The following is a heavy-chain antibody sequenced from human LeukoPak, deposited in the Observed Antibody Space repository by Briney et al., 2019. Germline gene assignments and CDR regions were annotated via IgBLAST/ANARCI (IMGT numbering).Heavy chain of an antibody. J-gene: IGHJ2*01. Sequence: SETLSLTCTVSGGSISSGGYYWSWIRQHPGKGLEWIGYIYYSGSTYYDPSLKGRVTISVDTSKNQFSLKLSSVTAADTAVYYCAREPLDDAYCGGDCYSPEHWYFDLWGRGTLVTVSS. V-gene: IGHV4-31*03. CDR3: AREPLDDAYCGGDCYSPEHWYFDL. CDR1: GGSISSGGYY. CDR2: IYYSGST. D-gene: IGHD2-21*02.